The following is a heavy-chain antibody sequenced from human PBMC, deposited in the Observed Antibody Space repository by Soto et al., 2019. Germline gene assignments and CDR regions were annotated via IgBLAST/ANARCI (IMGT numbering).Heavy chain of an antibody. CDR2: ISSSSSTI. CDR3: ARDGNYDSLDY. D-gene: IGHD3-22*01. V-gene: IGHV3-48*02. CDR1: GFTFSSYS. Sequence: EVQLVESGGGLVQPGGSLRLSCAASGFTFSSYSMNWVRQAPGKGLEWVSYISSSSSTIYYADSVKGRFTISRDNAKNSLYQQMNSLRDEDTAVYYCARDGNYDSLDYWGQGTLVAVSS. J-gene: IGHJ4*02.